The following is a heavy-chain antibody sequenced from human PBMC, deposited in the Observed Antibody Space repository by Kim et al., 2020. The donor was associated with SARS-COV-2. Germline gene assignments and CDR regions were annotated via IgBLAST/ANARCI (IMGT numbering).Heavy chain of an antibody. D-gene: IGHD6-19*01. Sequence: GGSLRLSCAASGFTFSSYSMNWVRQAPGKGLEWVSSISSSSSYIYYADSVKGRFTISRDNAKNSLYLQMNSLRAEDTAVYYCARDLKPQQWPTDFGYWGQGTLVTVSS. V-gene: IGHV3-21*01. CDR1: GFTFSSYS. CDR3: ARDLKPQQWPTDFGY. CDR2: ISSSSSYI. J-gene: IGHJ4*02.